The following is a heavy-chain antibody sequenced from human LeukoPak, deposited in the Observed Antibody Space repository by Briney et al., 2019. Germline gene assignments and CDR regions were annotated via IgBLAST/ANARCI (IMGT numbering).Heavy chain of an antibody. J-gene: IGHJ6*02. CDR2: MNPNSGNT. CDR1: GYTFTSYD. CDR3: ARALGSPYGMDV. D-gene: IGHD1-26*01. Sequence: ASVKVSCEASGYTFTSYDINWVRQATGQGLEWMGWMNPNSGNTGYAQKFQGRVTMTRNTSISTAYMELSRLRSDDTAVYYCARALGSPYGMDVWGQGTTVTVSS. V-gene: IGHV1-8*01.